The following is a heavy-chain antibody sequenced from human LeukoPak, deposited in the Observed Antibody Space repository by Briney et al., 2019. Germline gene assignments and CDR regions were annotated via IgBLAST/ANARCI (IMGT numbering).Heavy chain of an antibody. Sequence: GAAVKASCKASGYTFTGYYMHWVRQAPGQGLEWIGWINPNSGGTNYAQKLQGWVTMTRDTSISTAYMELSRLRSDDTAVYYCARAAIWGYCSSTSCYNHGMDVWGKGTTVTVSS. CDR3: ARAAIWGYCSSTSCYNHGMDV. J-gene: IGHJ6*04. CDR1: GYTFTGYY. V-gene: IGHV1-2*04. D-gene: IGHD2-2*02. CDR2: INPNSGGT.